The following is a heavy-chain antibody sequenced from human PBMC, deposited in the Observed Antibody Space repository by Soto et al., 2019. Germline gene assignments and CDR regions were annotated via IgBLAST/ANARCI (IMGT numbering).Heavy chain of an antibody. D-gene: IGHD1-26*01. Sequence: QVQLVESGGGVVQPGRSLRLSCAASGFTFSSYGMHWVRQAPGKGLEWVAVIWYDGSNKYYADSVKGRFTISRDNSKNTLYLQMNSLRAEDTAVYYCARDGGREGAFDIWGQGTMVTVSS. CDR2: IWYDGSNK. J-gene: IGHJ3*02. CDR1: GFTFSSYG. CDR3: ARDGGREGAFDI. V-gene: IGHV3-33*01.